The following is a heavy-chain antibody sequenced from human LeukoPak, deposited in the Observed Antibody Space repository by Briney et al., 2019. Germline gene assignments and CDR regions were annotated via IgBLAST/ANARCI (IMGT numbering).Heavy chain of an antibody. Sequence: PSETLSLTWNASGGSISIYYWSWIRQPAGKGLEWIGRIYTSGSTNYNPSLKSRATMSADTSKNQFSLKLSSVTAADTAVYYCARDILTGSPFDPWGQGTLVTVS. J-gene: IGHJ5*02. V-gene: IGHV4-4*07. CDR3: ARDILTGSPFDP. D-gene: IGHD3-9*01. CDR1: GGSISIYY. CDR2: IYTSGST.